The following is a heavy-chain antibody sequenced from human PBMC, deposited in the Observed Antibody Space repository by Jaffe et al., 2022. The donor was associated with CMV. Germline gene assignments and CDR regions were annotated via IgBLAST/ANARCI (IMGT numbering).Heavy chain of an antibody. CDR2: ISYDGSNK. V-gene: IGHV3-30*18. D-gene: IGHD3-22*01. CDR1: GFTFSSYG. Sequence: QVQLVESGGGVVQPGRSLRLSCAASGFTFSSYGMHWVRQAPGKGLEWVAVISYDGSNKYYADSVKGRFTISRDNSKNTLYLQMNSLRAEDTAVYYCAKDEGVMKTMIVVVNYFDYWGQGTLVTVSS. J-gene: IGHJ4*02. CDR3: AKDEGVMKTMIVVVNYFDY.